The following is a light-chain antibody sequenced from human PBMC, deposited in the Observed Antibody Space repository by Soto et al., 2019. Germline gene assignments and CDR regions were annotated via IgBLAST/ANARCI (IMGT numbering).Light chain of an antibody. Sequence: EILLTQSPGTLSLSPGERATLSCRASQSVRNNYVAWYQQKPGQAPRLLISGASGRATGIQDRFSGSGSGADFTLAISRLEPGDFAVYYCQQYGSSPSTFGQGTKLEI. CDR1: QSVRNNY. CDR3: QQYGSSPST. CDR2: GAS. V-gene: IGKV3-20*01. J-gene: IGKJ2*01.